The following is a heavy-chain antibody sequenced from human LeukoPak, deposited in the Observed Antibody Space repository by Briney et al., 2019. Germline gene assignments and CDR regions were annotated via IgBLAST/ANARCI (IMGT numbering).Heavy chain of an antibody. CDR3: ARAFRYCSSTSCYLDP. CDR2: ISTSSYT. Sequence: GGSPRLSCAASGFTFSDYYMSWIRQAPGKGLEWVSYISTSSYTNYADSAKGRFTISRDNAKNSLYLQMNSLRAEDTAVYYCARAFRYCSSTSCYLDPWGQGTLVTVSS. V-gene: IGHV3-11*06. J-gene: IGHJ5*02. D-gene: IGHD2-2*01. CDR1: GFTFSDYY.